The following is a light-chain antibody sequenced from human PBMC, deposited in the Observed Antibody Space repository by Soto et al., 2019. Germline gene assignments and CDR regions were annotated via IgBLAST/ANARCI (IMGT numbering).Light chain of an antibody. CDR3: QSYDSSLSGWV. Sequence: QSVLTQPPSVSGAPGQSVTISCTGSSSNIGAGYDVHWYQQLPGTAPKLLIYGNSNRPSGVPDRFSGSKSGTSASLAITGRQAEDEADYYYQSYDSSLSGWVFGGGTKLTVL. V-gene: IGLV1-40*01. CDR1: SSNIGAGYD. CDR2: GNS. J-gene: IGLJ3*02.